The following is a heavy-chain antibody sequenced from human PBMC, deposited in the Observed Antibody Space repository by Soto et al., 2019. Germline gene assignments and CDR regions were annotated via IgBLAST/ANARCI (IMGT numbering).Heavy chain of an antibody. V-gene: IGHV1-18*01. CDR3: ARDPPPPDY. CDR2: ISAYNGNT. J-gene: IGHJ4*02. CDR1: GYTFASYA. Sequence: QVQLVQSGAEVKKPGASVKVSCKASGYTFASYAISWMRQAPGQGLEWMGWISAYNGNTNYAQKLQGRVTMTTDTTTGNSYQELGSLRSDDTAVYYCARDPPPPDYWGQGTLVTVSS.